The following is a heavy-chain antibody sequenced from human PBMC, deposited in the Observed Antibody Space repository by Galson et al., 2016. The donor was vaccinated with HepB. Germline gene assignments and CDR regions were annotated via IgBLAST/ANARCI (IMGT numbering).Heavy chain of an antibody. CDR2: TYYRSKWYN. CDR1: GDSVSNNSAA. J-gene: IGHJ6*02. CDR3: ARSPPIYDYIWGSYGYSSGYGMDV. D-gene: IGHD3-16*01. Sequence: CAISGDSVSNNSAAWNWIRQSPSRGLEWLGRTYYRSKWYNDYAVSVKSRITINPDTSKNQFSLQVNPVTPEDTAVYYCARSPPIYDYIWGSYGYSSGYGMDVWGQGTTVTVSS. V-gene: IGHV6-1*01.